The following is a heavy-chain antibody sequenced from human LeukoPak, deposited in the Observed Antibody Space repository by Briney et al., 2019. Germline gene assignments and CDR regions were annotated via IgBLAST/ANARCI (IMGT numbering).Heavy chain of an antibody. CDR3: ARDGYHDSSGYYLQFDY. V-gene: IGHV1-18*01. J-gene: IGHJ4*02. CDR2: ISVYNGKT. Sequence: EASVKVSCKASGYTFTSYGISWVRQAPGQGLEWMGWISVYNGKTNYGQKFQGRVTMTTDTSTSTAYMELTSLRSDDTAVYYCARDGYHDSSGYYLQFDYWGQGTLVTVSS. D-gene: IGHD3-22*01. CDR1: GYTFTSYG.